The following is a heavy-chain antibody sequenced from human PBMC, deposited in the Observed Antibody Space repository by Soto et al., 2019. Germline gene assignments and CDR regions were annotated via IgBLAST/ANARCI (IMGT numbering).Heavy chain of an antibody. J-gene: IGHJ5*02. Sequence: SETLSLTCTVSGGPVSSSTYYWNWIRQPPGKGLEWIGYIYYSGSTNYNPSLKSRVTISVDTSKGQFSLRLSSVTAADTAVYYCARERKHQLGYSWFDPWGQGTLVTVSS. D-gene: IGHD6-13*01. CDR3: ARERKHQLGYSWFDP. V-gene: IGHV4-61*01. CDR2: IYYSGST. CDR1: GGPVSSSTYY.